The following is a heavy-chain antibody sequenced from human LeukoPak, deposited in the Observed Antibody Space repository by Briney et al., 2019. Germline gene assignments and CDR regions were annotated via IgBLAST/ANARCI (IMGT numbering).Heavy chain of an antibody. CDR1: GFTFSTYA. D-gene: IGHD4-17*01. CDR2: VIGSAGST. J-gene: IGHJ4*01. V-gene: IGHV3-23*01. Sequence: GGSLRLSCAAPGFTFSTYAMSWVRQAPGKGLEWVSGVIGSAGSTYYADSVKGRFTISRDNSKNTLYLQMNSLRAEDTAVYYCAKDRAPDGAWEIDYWGQGTLVTVSS. CDR3: AKDRAPDGAWEIDY.